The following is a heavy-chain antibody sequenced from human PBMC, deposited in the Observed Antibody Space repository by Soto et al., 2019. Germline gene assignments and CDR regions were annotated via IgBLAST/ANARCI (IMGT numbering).Heavy chain of an antibody. D-gene: IGHD6-19*01. Sequence: QVQLVQSGAEVKKPGSSVKVSCKVSGGTFSNYAIDWVRLAPGQGLEWMGGIVPIFGTTYYTQKFQGRATMSAVDSTSTASLELSGLRSEDMAIYDCARVEAVAGIYSHHGLDGWGQVTAVTVSS. CDR1: GGTFSNYA. J-gene: IGHJ6*02. CDR3: ARVEAVAGIYSHHGLDG. CDR2: IVPIFGTT. V-gene: IGHV1-69*12.